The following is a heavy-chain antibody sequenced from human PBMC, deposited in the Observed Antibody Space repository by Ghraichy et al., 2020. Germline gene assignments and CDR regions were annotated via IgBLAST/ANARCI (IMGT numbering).Heavy chain of an antibody. J-gene: IGHJ4*02. CDR2: INSNGITT. CDR3: VKDLKRVGDS. V-gene: IGHV3-64D*06. D-gene: IGHD1-26*01. CDR1: GFNFFGYA. Sequence: SCSASGFNFFGYAMHWVRQAPGKGLEFVSTINSNGITTNYADSVKGRFTISRDNSKNTLYLQMNSLRTEDTAVYYCVKDLKRVGDSWGQGTLVTVSS.